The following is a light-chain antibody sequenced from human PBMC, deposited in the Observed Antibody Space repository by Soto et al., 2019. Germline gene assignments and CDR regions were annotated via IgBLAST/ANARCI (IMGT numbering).Light chain of an antibody. V-gene: IGKV3-11*01. CDR1: QSVNSN. CDR3: QQRSNWPPIT. Sequence: EIVMTQSPATLSVSPGERVTLSCRASQSVNSNLAWYQQKPGQTPRLLVYGASNRATGIPARFSGSGSGTDFTLTISSLEPEDAALYYCQQRSNWPPITFGQGTRLEIK. J-gene: IGKJ5*01. CDR2: GAS.